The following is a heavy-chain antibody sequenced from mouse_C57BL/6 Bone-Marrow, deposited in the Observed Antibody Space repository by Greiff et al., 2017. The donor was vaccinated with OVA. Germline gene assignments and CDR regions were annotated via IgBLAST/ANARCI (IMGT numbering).Heavy chain of an antibody. Sequence: VQLKESGAELVKPGASVKISCKASGYAFSSYWMNWVKQRPGKGLEWIGQIYPGDGDTNYNGKFKGKATLTADKSSSTAYMQLSSLTSEDSAVYFCANLYYGYDHWYFDVWGTGTTVTVSS. CDR2: IYPGDGDT. D-gene: IGHD2-2*01. CDR3: ANLYYGYDHWYFDV. J-gene: IGHJ1*03. V-gene: IGHV1-80*01. CDR1: GYAFSSYW.